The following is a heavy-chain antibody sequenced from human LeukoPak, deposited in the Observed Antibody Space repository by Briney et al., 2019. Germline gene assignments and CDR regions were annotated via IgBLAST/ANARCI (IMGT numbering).Heavy chain of an antibody. CDR3: AKVIGYCSSTSCSLFDDAFDV. J-gene: IGHJ3*01. CDR1: GFSFDDYA. V-gene: IGHV3-43*02. D-gene: IGHD2-2*03. Sequence: PGGSLRLSCAASGFSFDDYAMHWVRHAPGQGLDWVSLISPAARRRYYADSVRGRFSISRDNSKNSLFLQMNSLRTEDTAFYFCAKVIGYCSSTSCSLFDDAFDVWGQGTMVTVSS. CDR2: ISPAARRR.